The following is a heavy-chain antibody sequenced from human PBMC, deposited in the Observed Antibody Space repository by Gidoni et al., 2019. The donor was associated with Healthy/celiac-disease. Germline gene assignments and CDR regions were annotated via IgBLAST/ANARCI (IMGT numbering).Heavy chain of an antibody. V-gene: IGHV1-2*06. J-gene: IGHJ4*02. CDR2: INPNSGGT. CDR1: RCTFTGYY. CDR3: ARHDSSGFTTDY. D-gene: IGHD3-22*01. Sequence: QVQLVQSGAEVKKPGASVKVSCKASRCTFTGYYMHWVRQAPGQGLEWMGRINPNSGGTNYAQKFQGRVTMTRETSISTAYMELSRLRSDDTAVYYCARHDSSGFTTDYWGQGTLVTVSS.